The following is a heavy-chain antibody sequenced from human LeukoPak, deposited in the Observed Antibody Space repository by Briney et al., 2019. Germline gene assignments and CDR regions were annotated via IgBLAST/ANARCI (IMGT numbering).Heavy chain of an antibody. CDR1: GFTFSSYA. CDR3: TTGVLGYCSSTSCYTVDY. D-gene: IGHD2-2*02. CDR2: ISYDGSNK. Sequence: GGSLRLSCAASGFTFSSYAMHWVRQAPGKGLEWVAVISYDGSNKYYADSVKGRFTISRDNSKNTLYLQMNSLKTEDTAVYYCTTGVLGYCSSTSCYTVDYWGQGTLVTVSS. V-gene: IGHV3-30-3*01. J-gene: IGHJ4*02.